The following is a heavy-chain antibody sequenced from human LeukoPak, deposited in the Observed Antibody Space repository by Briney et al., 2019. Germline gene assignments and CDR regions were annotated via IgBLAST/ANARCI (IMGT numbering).Heavy chain of an antibody. Sequence: GASVKVSRKASGGTFSNYAISWVRQAPGQGLEWMGGIIPIFGTANYAQKFQGRVTITTDESTSTVYMEVSSVRFEDTAVYYCAKDRASSSWSRDAFDIWGQGTVVTVSS. J-gene: IGHJ3*02. D-gene: IGHD6-13*01. V-gene: IGHV1-69*05. CDR3: AKDRASSSWSRDAFDI. CDR2: IIPIFGTA. CDR1: GGTFSNYA.